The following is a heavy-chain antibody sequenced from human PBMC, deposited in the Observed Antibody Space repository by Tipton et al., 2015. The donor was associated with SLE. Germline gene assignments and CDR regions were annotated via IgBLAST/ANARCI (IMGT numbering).Heavy chain of an antibody. J-gene: IGHJ4*02. V-gene: IGHV4-59*08. Sequence: TLSLTCTVSGGSISSYYWGWIRQPPGKGLEWIGYIYYSGSTNYNPSLKSRVTISVDTSKNQFSLKLTSVTAADTAVYYCARQDSGNYYPFDYWGQGTLVTVSS. D-gene: IGHD1-26*01. CDR1: GGSISSYY. CDR3: ARQDSGNYYPFDY. CDR2: IYYSGST.